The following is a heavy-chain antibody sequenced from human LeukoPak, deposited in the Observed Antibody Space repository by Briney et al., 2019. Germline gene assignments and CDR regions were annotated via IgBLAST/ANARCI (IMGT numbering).Heavy chain of an antibody. CDR1: GFTFSSYS. Sequence: GGSLRLSCAASGFTFSSYSKNWVRQAPGKGLGWVSSISSGSTYMYYADSVKGRFTISRDNAQNSMYLQMNSLRAEDTAVYYCGRVGGRSKAAKGDAFDIWGQGTMVTVSS. V-gene: IGHV3-21*01. CDR2: ISSGSTYM. J-gene: IGHJ3*02. CDR3: GRVGGRSKAAKGDAFDI. D-gene: IGHD6-6*01.